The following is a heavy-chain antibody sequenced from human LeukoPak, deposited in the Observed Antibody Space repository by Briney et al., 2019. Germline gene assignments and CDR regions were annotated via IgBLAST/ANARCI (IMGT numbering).Heavy chain of an antibody. CDR3: ARGALSSFVVVPAAINGSPFILGAIKDAFDI. CDR1: GLSFSNYA. Sequence: GGSLRLSCEASGLSFSNYAMAWVRQAPGKGLEWVSLITGTSGRTYYAASVKGRFTISRDNSKNTLYLQMNSLRAEDTAVYYCARGALSSFVVVPAAINGSPFILGAIKDAFDIWGQGTMVTVSS. CDR2: ITGTSGRT. V-gene: IGHV3-23*01. J-gene: IGHJ3*02. D-gene: IGHD2-2*01.